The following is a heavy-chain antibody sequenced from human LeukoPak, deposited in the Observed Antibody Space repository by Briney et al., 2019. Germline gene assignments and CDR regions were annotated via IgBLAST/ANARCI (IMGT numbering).Heavy chain of an antibody. D-gene: IGHD4-11*01. Sequence: PSETLSLTCTVSGGSISNYWSWIRQPAGRGLEWIGRIYTSGSTNYNPSLKSRVTMPVDTSKNQFSLKLSSVTAADTAVYYCARGVTTGFDWFDPWGQGTLVTVSS. J-gene: IGHJ5*02. V-gene: IGHV4-4*07. CDR1: GGSISNY. CDR2: IYTSGST. CDR3: ARGVTTGFDWFDP.